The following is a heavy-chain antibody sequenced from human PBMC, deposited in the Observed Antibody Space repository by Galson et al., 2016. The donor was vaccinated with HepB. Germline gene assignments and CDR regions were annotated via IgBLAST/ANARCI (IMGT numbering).Heavy chain of an antibody. Sequence: SLRLSCAASGFTFSTYPMHWVRQAPGKGLEYVAAISSNVGTTYYADSVKGRFTITRDNSKNTLYLQMSSLRAEDSAVYYCVKGSRLRFLEWSWEYFDYWGQGTLVTVSS. D-gene: IGHD3-3*01. J-gene: IGHJ4*02. CDR1: GFTFSTYP. CDR3: VKGSRLRFLEWSWEYFDY. CDR2: ISSNVGTT. V-gene: IGHV3-64D*06.